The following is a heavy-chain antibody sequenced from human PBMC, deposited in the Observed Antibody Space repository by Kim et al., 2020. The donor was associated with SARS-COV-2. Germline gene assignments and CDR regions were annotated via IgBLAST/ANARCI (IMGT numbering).Heavy chain of an antibody. CDR1: GGSFSGYY. V-gene: IGHV4-34*01. CDR3: ARAFCDIGYSSGWYVDY. Sequence: SETLSLTCAVYGGSFSGYYWSWIRQPPGKGLEWIGEINHSGSTNYNPSLKSRVTISVDTSKNQFSLKLSSVTAADTAVYYCARAFCDIGYSSGWYVDYWGQGTLVTVSS. CDR2: INHSGST. D-gene: IGHD6-19*01. J-gene: IGHJ4*02.